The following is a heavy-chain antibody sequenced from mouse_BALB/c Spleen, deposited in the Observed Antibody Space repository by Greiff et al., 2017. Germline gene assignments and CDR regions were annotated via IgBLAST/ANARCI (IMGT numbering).Heavy chain of an antibody. CDR1: GFTFSSYG. D-gene: IGHD4-1*01. V-gene: IGHV5-6*01. CDR2: ISSGGSYT. J-gene: IGHJ2*01. Sequence: EVNVVESGGDLVKPGGSLKLSCAASGFTFSSYGMSWVRQTPDKRLEWVATISSGGSYTYYPDSVKGRFTISRDNAKNTLYLQMSSLKSEDTAMYYCARHATGTAYFDYWGQGTTLTVSS. CDR3: ARHATGTAYFDY.